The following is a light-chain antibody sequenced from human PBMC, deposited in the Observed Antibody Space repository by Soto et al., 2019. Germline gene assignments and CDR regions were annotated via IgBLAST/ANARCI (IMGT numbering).Light chain of an antibody. Sequence: EKVLTQSPGTLSLSTGERATLSCRASQTVSTKYVARYQQKPGQAPRLLIYGTSSRATGIPDRFSGSGSGTDFMLTISRLEPEDFAVYYCQQYGTSTGVTFGPGTKLDIK. V-gene: IGKV3-20*01. J-gene: IGKJ3*01. CDR2: GTS. CDR1: QTVSTKY. CDR3: QQYGTSTGVT.